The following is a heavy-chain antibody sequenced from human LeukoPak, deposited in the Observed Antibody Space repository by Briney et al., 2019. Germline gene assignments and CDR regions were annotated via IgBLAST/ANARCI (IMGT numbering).Heavy chain of an antibody. J-gene: IGHJ6*04. Sequence: GGSLRLSCAASGFTFSSYEMNWVRQAPGKGLEWVSYISSSGSTIYYAGSVKGRFTISRDNAKNSLYLQMNSLRAEDTAVYYCARDRSISHGMDVWGKGTTVTVSS. D-gene: IGHD2-2*02. CDR2: ISSSGSTI. CDR3: ARDRSISHGMDV. V-gene: IGHV3-48*03. CDR1: GFTFSSYE.